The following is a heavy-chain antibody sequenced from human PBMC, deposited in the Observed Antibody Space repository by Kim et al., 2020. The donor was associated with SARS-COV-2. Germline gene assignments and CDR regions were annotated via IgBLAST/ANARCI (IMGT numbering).Heavy chain of an antibody. CDR3: AKKFSYGSGTYFYHFDY. J-gene: IGHJ4*02. V-gene: IGHV3-23*01. D-gene: IGHD3-10*01. Sequence: VKGRFTICRDNSKNTLYLQRNSLRAEDTAVYYCAKKFSYGSGTYFYHFDYWGQGTLVTVSS.